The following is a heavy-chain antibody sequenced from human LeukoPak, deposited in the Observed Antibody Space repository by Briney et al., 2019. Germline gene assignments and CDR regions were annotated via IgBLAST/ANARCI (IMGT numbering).Heavy chain of an antibody. J-gene: IGHJ4*02. CDR1: GGSISSSSYY. CDR3: ARLLRDTVNFDY. CDR2: IYYSGTT. V-gene: IGHV4-39*07. Sequence: PSETLLLTCTVSGGSISSSSYYWGWIRQPPGMGLEWIGSIYYSGTTYYNPSLKSRVTISIDTSKNQFSLKLSSVTAADTAFYYCARLLRDTVNFDYWGQGTLVTVSS. D-gene: IGHD5-18*01.